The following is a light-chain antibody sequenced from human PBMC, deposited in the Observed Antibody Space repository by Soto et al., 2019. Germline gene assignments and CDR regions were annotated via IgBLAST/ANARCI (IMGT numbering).Light chain of an antibody. CDR1: QTVNSH. J-gene: IGKJ2*01. V-gene: IGKV3-15*01. CDR3: QHYNNWPHT. CDR2: GAS. Sequence: EIVMTQSPATLSVSPGERVTLSCRASQTVNSHLAWYQQKPGQAPRLLLYGASTTATGIPARFSGSGSGTEFALTISSLQSEDFAVYYCQHYNNWPHTFGQGTKLEIK.